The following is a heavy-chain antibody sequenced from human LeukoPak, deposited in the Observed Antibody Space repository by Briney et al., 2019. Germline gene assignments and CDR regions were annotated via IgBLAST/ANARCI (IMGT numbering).Heavy chain of an antibody. V-gene: IGHV3-33*01. CDR1: GFTFSRFN. CDR2: IWHDGSNK. J-gene: IGHJ4*02. Sequence: GGSLRLSCAASGFTFSRFNLHWVRQAPGKGLEWVAVIWHDGSNKYYTDSVKGRFTISRDDSKNTLFLQMNSLRAEDTAVYYCARPDYGASGDYWGQGTLVTVSS. D-gene: IGHD4-17*01. CDR3: ARPDYGASGDY.